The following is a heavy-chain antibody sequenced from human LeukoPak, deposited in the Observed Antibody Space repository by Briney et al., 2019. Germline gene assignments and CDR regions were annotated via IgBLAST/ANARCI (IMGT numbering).Heavy chain of an antibody. CDR2: IYYSGST. Sequence: PSETLSLTCTVSGGSISSSSYYWGWIRQPPGKGLEWIGNIYYSGSTYYNPSLKSRVTISVDTSKNQFSLKLSSVTAADTAVYYCARVEMATLWYFDLWGRGTLVTVSS. J-gene: IGHJ2*01. CDR3: ARVEMATLWYFDL. D-gene: IGHD5-24*01. CDR1: GGSISSSSYY. V-gene: IGHV4-39*07.